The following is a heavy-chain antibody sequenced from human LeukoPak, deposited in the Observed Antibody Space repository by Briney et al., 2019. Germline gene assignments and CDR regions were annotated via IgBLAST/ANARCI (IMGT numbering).Heavy chain of an antibody. Sequence: ASVKVSCKASGYTFTGYYMHWVRQASGQGLEWMGWINPNSGGTNYAQKFQGRVTMTRDTSISTAYMELSRLRSDDTAVYYCARPLYDSSGYSAFDIWGQGTMVTVSS. CDR1: GYTFTGYY. J-gene: IGHJ3*02. V-gene: IGHV1-2*02. CDR2: INPNSGGT. D-gene: IGHD3-22*01. CDR3: ARPLYDSSGYSAFDI.